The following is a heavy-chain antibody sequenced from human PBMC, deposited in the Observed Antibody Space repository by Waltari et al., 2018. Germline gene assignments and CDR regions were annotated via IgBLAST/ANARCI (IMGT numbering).Heavy chain of an antibody. CDR2: IYSGGST. CDR1: GFPVRSNY. D-gene: IGHD3-22*01. J-gene: IGHJ4*02. V-gene: IGHV3-53*02. Sequence: EVQMVETGGGLIQPGGSLRLSCAASGFPVRSNYISWVRQDPGKGLEWVSVIYSGGSTYSADSVKGRFTISRDNSKNTVYLQMNSLRAEDTALYYCAREAGGYDSSGYFDGWGQGTLVTVSS. CDR3: AREAGGYDSSGYFDG.